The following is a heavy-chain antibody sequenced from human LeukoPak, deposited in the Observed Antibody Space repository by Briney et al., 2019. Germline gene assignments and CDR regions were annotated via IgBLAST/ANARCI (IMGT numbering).Heavy chain of an antibody. CDR3: ARNSGWYGVS. Sequence: GGSLRLSCTASGFTLNNDAMSWFPQAPGKGLEWVSAISGGDTYYAGSVKGRFTISRDNSKNTLYLQLNSLRGDDTAVYYCARNSGWYGVSWGQGTLVTVSS. CDR2: ISGGDT. J-gene: IGHJ4*02. CDR1: GFTLNNDA. D-gene: IGHD6-19*01. V-gene: IGHV3-23*01.